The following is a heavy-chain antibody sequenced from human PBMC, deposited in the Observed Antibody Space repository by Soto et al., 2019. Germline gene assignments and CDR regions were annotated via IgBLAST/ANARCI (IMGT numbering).Heavy chain of an antibody. J-gene: IGHJ5*02. CDR1: GASIRSTDYY. CDR2: VYYTGST. V-gene: IGHV4-30-4*01. D-gene: IGHD2-21*02. CDR3: VRTARQGAVAPHWFDR. Sequence: KPSETLSLTCTVSGASIRSTDYYWSWIRQAPGKGLEWIGYVYYTGSTYYNPSLMSRLTISVDTSKNQFSLKLTSATAAETAVYYCVRTARQGAVAPHWFDRWGQGTQVTVSS.